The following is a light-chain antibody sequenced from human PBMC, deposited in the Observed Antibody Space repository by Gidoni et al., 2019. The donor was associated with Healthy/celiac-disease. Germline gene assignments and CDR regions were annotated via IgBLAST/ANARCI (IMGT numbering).Light chain of an antibody. J-gene: IGKJ5*01. CDR3: QQRSNWPIT. CDR1: QSVSSY. Sequence: EIALTKSPATLSLSPGERATLSCRASQSVSSYLAWYQQKPGQAPRLLIYDASNRATGIPARFSGSGSGTDFTLTISSLEPEDFAVYYCQQRSNWPITFGQGTKVEIK. CDR2: DAS. V-gene: IGKV3-11*01.